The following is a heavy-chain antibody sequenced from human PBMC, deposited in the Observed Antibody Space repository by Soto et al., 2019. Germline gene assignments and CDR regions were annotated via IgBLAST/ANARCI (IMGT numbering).Heavy chain of an antibody. Sequence: QVQLVQSGTGLGKPGASVTVSCEASGYKFIDFHIHWVRQAPGQGLEWMGWINPHSGGTNYAQAFQGRVTMTSDPSITTANMELKRLTSDDTAVYYCARDAAPLGDHRFDFWGQGTMVTVSS. CDR2: INPHSGGT. V-gene: IGHV1-2*02. D-gene: IGHD2-21*01. CDR1: GYKFIDFH. CDR3: ARDAAPLGDHRFDF. J-gene: IGHJ3*01.